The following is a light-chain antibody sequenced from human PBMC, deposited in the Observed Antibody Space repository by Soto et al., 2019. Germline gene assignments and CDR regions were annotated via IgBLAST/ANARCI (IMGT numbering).Light chain of an antibody. Sequence: IVMTQSPATLSLSPGERATLSCRASQSVSSNLAWYKQKPGQAPRLLIYGASTRATGIPARFSGSGSGTEFTLTISSLKPDDFETYYCQHYNSYSEAFGQGTKVDIK. CDR1: QSVSSN. CDR3: QHYNSYSEA. CDR2: GAS. J-gene: IGKJ1*01. V-gene: IGKV3-15*01.